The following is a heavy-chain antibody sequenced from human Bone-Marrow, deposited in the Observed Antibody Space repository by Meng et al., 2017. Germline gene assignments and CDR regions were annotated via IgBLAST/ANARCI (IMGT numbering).Heavy chain of an antibody. Sequence: QVQLQESGPGLVKPSQTLSLTCTFPGGSISSGDYYWSWIRPPPGKGLEWIGNSHSTGTTYYNPPLKCRLTISVDTSKTQFPLNLTSGTAADTAVYYCARDTDFWSASNWFDPWGPGTLVTVSS. J-gene: IGHJ5*02. D-gene: IGHD3-3*01. CDR2: SHSTGTT. CDR1: GGSISSGDYY. CDR3: ARDTDFWSASNWFDP. V-gene: IGHV4-30-4*08.